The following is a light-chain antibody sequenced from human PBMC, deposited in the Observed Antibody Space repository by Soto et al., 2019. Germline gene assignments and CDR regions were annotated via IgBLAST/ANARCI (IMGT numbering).Light chain of an antibody. CDR2: TSG. CDR3: QQTYSTPYT. J-gene: IGKJ2*01. Sequence: IHMTQSPSSLSASVGDRITVTCRASQRITTYVNWYQLTPGEAPKLLISTSGTLQRGVPSRFSGSGSGTDFTLTITRLQPADFATYFCQQTYSTPYTFGQGTKLEIK. V-gene: IGKV1-39*01. CDR1: QRITTY.